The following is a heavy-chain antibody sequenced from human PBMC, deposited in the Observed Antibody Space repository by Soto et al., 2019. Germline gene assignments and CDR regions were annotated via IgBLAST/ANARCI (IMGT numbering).Heavy chain of an antibody. CDR2: IKQDGSEK. J-gene: IGHJ6*03. CDR1: GFTFSSYW. V-gene: IGHV3-7*01. Sequence: GGSLRLSCAASGFTFSSYWMSWVRQAPGKGLEWVANIKQDGSEKYYVDSVKGRFTISRDNAKNSLYLQMNSLRAEDTAVYYCARAKLVVPASYYYYMDVWGKGTTVTVSS. D-gene: IGHD2-2*01. CDR3: ARAKLVVPASYYYYMDV.